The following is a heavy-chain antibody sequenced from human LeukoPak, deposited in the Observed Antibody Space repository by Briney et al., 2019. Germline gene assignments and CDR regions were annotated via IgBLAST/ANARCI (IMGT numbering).Heavy chain of an antibody. J-gene: IGHJ6*03. CDR3: ARSYYYYYMDV. V-gene: IGHV4-39*07. Sequence: PSETLSLTCTVSGGSISSSSSYWGWIRQPPGKGLEWIGSIYYSGSSFDNPSLKSRVTISVDTSKNQFSLKLSSVTAADTAAYYCARSYYYYYMDVWGKGTTVTVSS. CDR1: GGSISSSSSY. CDR2: IYYSGSS.